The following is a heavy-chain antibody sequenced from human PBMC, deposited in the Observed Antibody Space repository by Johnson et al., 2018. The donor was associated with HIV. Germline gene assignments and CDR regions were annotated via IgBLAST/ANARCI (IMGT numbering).Heavy chain of an antibody. D-gene: IGHD1-1*01. Sequence: VQLVESGGGLVQPGRSLRLSCAASGFTFSSYGMHWVRQAPGKGLEWVAVIWYDGSNKYYADSVKGRFTISRDNSKNTLYLQMNSLRAEDTAVYYCAKPSTESAFDTWGQGTMVTVSS. J-gene: IGHJ3*02. CDR1: GFTFSSYG. CDR2: IWYDGSNK. CDR3: AKPSTESAFDT. V-gene: IGHV3-33*06.